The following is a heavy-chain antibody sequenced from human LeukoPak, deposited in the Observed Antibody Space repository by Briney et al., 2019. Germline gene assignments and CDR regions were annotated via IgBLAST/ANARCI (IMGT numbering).Heavy chain of an antibody. D-gene: IGHD3-16*01. V-gene: IGHV4-39*07. CDR1: GGSISSSSYY. Sequence: SETLSLTCTVSGGSISSSSYYWSWIRQPPGKGLEWIGEINHSGSTNYNPSLKSRVTISADTSKNQFSLKLSSVTAADTAVYYCAREPPVCAFDYWGQGTLVTVSS. CDR2: INHSGST. J-gene: IGHJ4*02. CDR3: AREPPVCAFDY.